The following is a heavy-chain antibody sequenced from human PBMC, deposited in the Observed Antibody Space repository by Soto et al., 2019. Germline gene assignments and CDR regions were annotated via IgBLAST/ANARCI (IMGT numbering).Heavy chain of an antibody. V-gene: IGHV3-74*01. D-gene: IGHD2-15*01. CDR1: GFTLSSRW. CDR2: IKTDGSTT. J-gene: IGHJ4*02. Sequence: EVQLVESGGGLVQPGGSLRLSCVVSGFTLSSRWMHWVRQTPGKGLVWVSRIKTDGSTTSYADSVKGRCTISRDNAKNTLYLHLTDLRPEDTAIYYCARDQDTYGQAVFDSWGQGTLVTVSS. CDR3: ARDQDTYGQAVFDS.